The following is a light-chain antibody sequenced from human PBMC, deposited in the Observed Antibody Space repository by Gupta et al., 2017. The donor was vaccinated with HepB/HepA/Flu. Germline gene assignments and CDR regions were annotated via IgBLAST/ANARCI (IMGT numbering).Light chain of an antibody. Sequence: QAGLTQPPSVSKALGQTATLTCTGNSNNIGYEGVAWLQQHQGHPPKLLSHRNNNRPSGIAEKFSASRSGNTASLTITGLQPEDEADYYCSAWDRSLSAWVFGGGTKLTVL. V-gene: IGLV10-54*04. CDR2: RNN. J-gene: IGLJ3*02. CDR3: SAWDRSLSAWV. CDR1: SNNIGYEG.